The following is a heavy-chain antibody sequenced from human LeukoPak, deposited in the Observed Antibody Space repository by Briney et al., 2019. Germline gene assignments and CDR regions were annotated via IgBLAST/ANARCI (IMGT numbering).Heavy chain of an antibody. D-gene: IGHD3-22*01. CDR1: GFTFSSYA. J-gene: IGHJ4*02. Sequence: PGRSLRLSCAASGFTFSSYAMHWVRQAPCKGLEWVAVISYDGSNKYYADSVKGRFTISRDNSKNTLYLQMNSLRAEDTAVYYCARLDYYDSSNFDYWGQGTLVTVSS. V-gene: IGHV3-30-3*01. CDR2: ISYDGSNK. CDR3: ARLDYYDSSNFDY.